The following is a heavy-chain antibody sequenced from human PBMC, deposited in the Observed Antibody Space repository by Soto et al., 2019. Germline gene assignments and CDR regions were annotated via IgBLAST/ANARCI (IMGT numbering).Heavy chain of an antibody. CDR1: GYTFSDYA. Sequence: ASVKVSCKASGYTFSDYAIHWVRQAPGQSLEWMGWINAGNGSTKYSQNFQGRVTNTRDTSADTAYMELGSLRSEDTAVYYCAREGSMTGSPHNCWFDAWAQGTLVTVSS. J-gene: IGHJ5*02. CDR2: INAGNGST. D-gene: IGHD1-20*01. CDR3: AREGSMTGSPHNCWFDA. V-gene: IGHV1-3*01.